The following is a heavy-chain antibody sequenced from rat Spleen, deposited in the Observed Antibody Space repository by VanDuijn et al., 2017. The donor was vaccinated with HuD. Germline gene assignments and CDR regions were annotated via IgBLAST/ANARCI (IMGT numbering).Heavy chain of an antibody. CDR2: ISYDGSST. Sequence: EVQLVESDGGLVQPGRSLKLSCAASGFTFSDYYMAWVRQAPTKGLEWVATISYDGSSTYYRDSVKGRFTISRDNAKSTLYLQMDSLRSEDKATYYCARHGSSDWYCDFWGPGTMVTVSS. CDR3: ARHGSSDWYCDF. D-gene: IGHD5-1*01. J-gene: IGHJ1*01. V-gene: IGHV5-29*01. CDR1: GFTFSDYY.